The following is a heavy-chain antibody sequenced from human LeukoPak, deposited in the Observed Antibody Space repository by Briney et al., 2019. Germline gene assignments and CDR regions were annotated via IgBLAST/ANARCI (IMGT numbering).Heavy chain of an antibody. CDR3: ARGGGSSWYYFDY. D-gene: IGHD6-13*01. V-gene: IGHV3-30*04. CDR1: GFTFSSYA. CDR2: ISYDGSNK. J-gene: IGHJ4*02. Sequence: PGGSLRLSCAASGFTFSSYAMHWVRQAPGKGLEWVALISYDGSNKYYADSVKARFIISRDNAKNSLYLQMNSLRAEDTALYYCARGGGSSWYYFDYWGQGTLVTVSS.